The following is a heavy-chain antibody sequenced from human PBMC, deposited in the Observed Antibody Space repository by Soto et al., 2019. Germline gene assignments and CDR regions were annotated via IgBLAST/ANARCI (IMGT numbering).Heavy chain of an antibody. CDR1: GGSISSYY. Sequence: PSETLSLTCTVSGGSISSYYWSWIRQPPGKGLEWIGYIYYSGSTNYNPSLKSRVTISVDTSKNQFSLKLSSVTAADTAVYYCAREKARDYYYYGMDVWGQGTTVTVSS. J-gene: IGHJ6*02. CDR3: AREKARDYYYYGMDV. CDR2: IYYSGST. V-gene: IGHV4-59*01.